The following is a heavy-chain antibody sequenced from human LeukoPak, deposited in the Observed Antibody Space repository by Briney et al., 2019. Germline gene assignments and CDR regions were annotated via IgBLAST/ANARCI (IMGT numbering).Heavy chain of an antibody. D-gene: IGHD6-13*01. CDR3: ARRIAPAGFHWFDP. CDR2: IYYSGNT. Sequence: SETLSLTCTVSGGSINTTTHYWDWIRQPPGKGLEWIGDIYYSGNTYFNPSLKSRVTMSVDTSKNQFSLKVSSVTAADTAVYYCARRIAPAGFHWFDPWGQGSLVTVSS. V-gene: IGHV4-39*01. CDR1: GGSINTTTHY. J-gene: IGHJ5*02.